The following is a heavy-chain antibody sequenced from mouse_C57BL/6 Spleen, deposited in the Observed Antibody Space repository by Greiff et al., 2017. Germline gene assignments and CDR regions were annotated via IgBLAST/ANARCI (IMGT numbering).Heavy chain of an antibody. Sequence: VQLQQSGPELVKPGASVKIPCKASGYTFTDYNMDWVKQSHGKSLEWIGDINPNNGGTIYNQKFKGKATLTVDKSSSTAYMELRSLTSEDTAVYYCARGPDDYGSTYYAMDYWGQGTSVTVSS. J-gene: IGHJ4*01. D-gene: IGHD1-1*01. V-gene: IGHV1-18*01. CDR2: INPNNGGT. CDR3: ARGPDDYGSTYYAMDY. CDR1: GYTFTDYN.